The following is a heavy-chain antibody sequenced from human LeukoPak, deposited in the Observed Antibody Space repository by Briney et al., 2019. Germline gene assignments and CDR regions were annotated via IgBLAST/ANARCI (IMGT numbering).Heavy chain of an antibody. D-gene: IGHD6-19*01. CDR2: IYDSGST. J-gene: IGHJ4*02. Sequence: PSETLSLTCTVSGASIASYYWSWIRQPPGKELGWIGYIYDSGSTNYSPSLKSRLTISVDTSKKQFSLRLNSVTAADTAVYYCARRVGSGWYFDYWGQGTLVTVSS. V-gene: IGHV4-59*08. CDR1: GASIASYY. CDR3: ARRVGSGWYFDY.